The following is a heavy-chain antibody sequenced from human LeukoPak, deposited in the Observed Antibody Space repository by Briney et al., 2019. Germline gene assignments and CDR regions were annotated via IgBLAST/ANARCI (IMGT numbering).Heavy chain of an antibody. D-gene: IGHD3-22*01. CDR3: AKSNGYGLIDI. V-gene: IGHV4-38-2*02. CDR1: GYSITTDYY. Sequence: SETLSLICSVSGYSITTDYYWGWIRQPPGKGLEWIGSISYSGIPFYNPSLNSRVTISLDTSRNQFSLKLNSVTAADTAVYYCAKSNGYGLIDIWGQGTMVTVSS. J-gene: IGHJ3*02. CDR2: ISYSGIP.